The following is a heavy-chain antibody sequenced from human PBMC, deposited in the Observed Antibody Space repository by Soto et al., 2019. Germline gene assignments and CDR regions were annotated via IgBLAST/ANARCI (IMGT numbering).Heavy chain of an antibody. Sequence: PSETLSLTCTVSGGSISSSSYYWGWIRQPPGKGLEWIGSIYYSGSTYYNPSLKSRVTISVDTSKNQFSLKLSSVTAADTAVYYCARVLTVAARPSPPNWFDPWGQGTLVTVSS. D-gene: IGHD6-6*01. J-gene: IGHJ5*02. V-gene: IGHV4-39*01. CDR1: GGSISSSSYY. CDR3: ARVLTVAARPSPPNWFDP. CDR2: IYYSGST.